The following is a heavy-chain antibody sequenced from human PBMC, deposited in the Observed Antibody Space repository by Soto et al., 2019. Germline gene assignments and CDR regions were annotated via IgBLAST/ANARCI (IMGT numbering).Heavy chain of an antibody. CDR2: ISARGGSS. Sequence: DVQLLESGGGLVQPGGSLRLSCAASGFSFSSYAMVWVRQAPGKGLEWVAVISARGGSSYFADSVKGRFTLSRDNSKNVLSLEMNSLRAEDTAIYFCAKGSIEYSASVDNWGQGTLVAVSS. V-gene: IGHV3-23*01. D-gene: IGHD5-12*01. J-gene: IGHJ4*02. CDR3: AKGSIEYSASVDN. CDR1: GFSFSSYA.